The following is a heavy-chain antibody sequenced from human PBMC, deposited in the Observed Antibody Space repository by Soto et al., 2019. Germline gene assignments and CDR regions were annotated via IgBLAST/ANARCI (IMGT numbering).Heavy chain of an antibody. CDR2: IYYSGST. D-gene: IGHD3-22*01. CDR1: GGSISSGGYY. Sequence: SETLSLTCTVSGGSISSGGYYWSWIRQHPGKGLEWIGYIYYSGSTYYNPSLKSRVTISVDTSKNQFSLKLSSVTAADTAVYYCARDIHYYDSSGYYYFAFDIWGQGTMVTVSS. CDR3: ARDIHYYDSSGYYYFAFDI. J-gene: IGHJ3*02. V-gene: IGHV4-31*03.